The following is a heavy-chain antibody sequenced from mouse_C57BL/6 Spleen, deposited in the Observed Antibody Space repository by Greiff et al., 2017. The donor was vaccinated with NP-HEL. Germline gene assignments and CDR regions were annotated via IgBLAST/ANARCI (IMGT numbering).Heavy chain of an antibody. CDR1: GFTFSSYA. CDR2: ISSGGDYI. J-gene: IGHJ4*01. V-gene: IGHV5-9-1*02. CDR3: TRYLYDYDRGAMDY. D-gene: IGHD2-4*01. Sequence: EVMLVESGEGLVKPGGSLKLSCAASGFTFSSYAMSWVRQTPEKRLEWVAYISSGGDYIYYADTVKGRFTISRDNARNTLYLQMSSLKSEDTAMYYCTRYLYDYDRGAMDYWGQGTSVTVSS.